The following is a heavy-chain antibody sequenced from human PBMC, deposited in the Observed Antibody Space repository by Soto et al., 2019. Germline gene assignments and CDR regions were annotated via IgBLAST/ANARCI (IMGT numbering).Heavy chain of an antibody. CDR3: ASAKAVVIAALGI. D-gene: IGHD2-21*01. V-gene: IGHV3-23*01. J-gene: IGHJ3*02. CDR1: GFMFNNSA. Sequence: PGGSLRLSCTASGFMFNNSAMTWVRQAPGQGLQWVASVSDNGGSRGGTYNADSVKGRFTISRDNSKNTLYLQLDSLTGADTAVYYCASAKAVVIAALGIWGQGTMVTVSS. CDR2: VSDNGGSRGGT.